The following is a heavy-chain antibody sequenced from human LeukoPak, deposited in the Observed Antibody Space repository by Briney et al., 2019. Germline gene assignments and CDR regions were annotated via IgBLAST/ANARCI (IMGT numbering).Heavy chain of an antibody. Sequence: GGSLRLSCAASGFSFSGYAMSWVRQAPGKGLEWVSSISGRDTSTYYADSVKGRFTISRDNSKSTLYLQIHSLRADDTAFYYCAKRPTFYKTFDYWGQGTLVTVS. CDR2: ISGRDTST. V-gene: IGHV3-23*01. D-gene: IGHD3-16*01. CDR3: AKRPTFYKTFDY. J-gene: IGHJ4*02. CDR1: GFSFSGYA.